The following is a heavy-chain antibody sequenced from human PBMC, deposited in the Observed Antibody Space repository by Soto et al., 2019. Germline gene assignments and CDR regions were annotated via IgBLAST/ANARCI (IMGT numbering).Heavy chain of an antibody. CDR2: INSNGGTT. D-gene: IGHD3-10*01. V-gene: IGHV3-64*02. J-gene: IGHJ4*02. CDR1: GFTFSTYA. CDR3: ARAGELWSNFDC. Sequence: GALRVACAASGFTFSTYAMHWVRQAPGKGLQYVSSINSNGGTTYYADSVKGRFTISRDNSESTLYLQMGSLRPEDMAVYYCARAGELWSNFDCWGRGIPVTVYS.